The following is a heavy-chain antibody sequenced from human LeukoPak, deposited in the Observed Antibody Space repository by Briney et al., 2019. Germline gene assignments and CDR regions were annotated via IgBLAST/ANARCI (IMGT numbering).Heavy chain of an antibody. CDR2: ISSSSSTI. V-gene: IGHV3-48*01. D-gene: IGHD3-16*01. CDR1: GFTFSSYS. Sequence: GGSLRLSCAASGFTFSSYSMNWVRQAPGKGLECVSYISSSSSTIYYADSVKGRFTISRDNAKNSLYLQMNSLRAEDTAVYYCARSYLGGFDYWGQGTLVTVSS. J-gene: IGHJ4*02. CDR3: ARSYLGGFDY.